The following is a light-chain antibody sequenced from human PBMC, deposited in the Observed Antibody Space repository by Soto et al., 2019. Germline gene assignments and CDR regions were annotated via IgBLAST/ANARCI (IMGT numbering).Light chain of an antibody. CDR3: QQYGSSPPWT. V-gene: IGKV3-20*01. CDR1: QSVSSSY. J-gene: IGKJ1*01. Sequence: EIVLTQSPGTLSLSPGERATLSCRASQSVSSSYLAWYQQKPGQAPRLLIYGASSRATGIPDRFSGSGSGTDFTLNISRLEPEDCAGYYCQQYGSSPPWTFGQGTKVEIK. CDR2: GAS.